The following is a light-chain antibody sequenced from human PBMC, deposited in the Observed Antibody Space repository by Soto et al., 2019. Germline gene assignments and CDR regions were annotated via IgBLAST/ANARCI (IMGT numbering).Light chain of an antibody. CDR3: QQYSYFAT. J-gene: IGKJ1*01. CDR2: QAS. CDR1: QSISSW. Sequence: DIQMTQSPSTLSASVGDRVTITCRASQSISSWLTCYQQKAGQAPKLLIYQASIVESGVPSRFSGSGSGTEFTLTIRSLQPDDSATYYCQQYSYFATFGQGTRVEVK. V-gene: IGKV1-5*03.